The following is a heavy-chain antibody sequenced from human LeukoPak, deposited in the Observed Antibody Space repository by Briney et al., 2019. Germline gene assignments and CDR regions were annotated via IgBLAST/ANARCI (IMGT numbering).Heavy chain of an antibody. D-gene: IGHD2/OR15-2a*01. CDR3: AKTFGWPFYFDH. V-gene: IGHV3-23*01. J-gene: IGHJ4*02. CDR1: GFTFSSYG. Sequence: PGGSLRLSRAASGFTFSSYGMSWVRQAPGKGLEWVSGITGGGGKTYYADSVRGRFTISRDNSKNTLYLQVNSLRAEDTAVYYCAKTFGWPFYFDHWGQGTLVTVSS. CDR2: ITGGGGKT.